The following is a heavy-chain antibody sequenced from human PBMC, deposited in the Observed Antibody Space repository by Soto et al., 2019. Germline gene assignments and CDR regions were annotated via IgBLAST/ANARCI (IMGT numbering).Heavy chain of an antibody. CDR1: GDTINIAD. V-gene: IGHV4-4*07. Sequence: PSYSTALACTVCGDTINIADRSWIRQAAGKRLEWIGRIHSSGTFNYNPSLKSRVSISRDTSKNQISLKLSYVTAVDTAVYYCARDNIVSKGYGMDVWGQGTMVTVSS. J-gene: IGHJ6*02. CDR3: ARDNIVSKGYGMDV. CDR2: IHSSGTF. D-gene: IGHD5-12*01.